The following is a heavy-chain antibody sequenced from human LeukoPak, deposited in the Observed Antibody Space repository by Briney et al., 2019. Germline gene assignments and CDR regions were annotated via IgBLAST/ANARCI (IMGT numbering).Heavy chain of an antibody. CDR3: AIAALIVIDKNNAIAV. CDR2: VSSSGSTI. Sequence: AGGSVRLSCAASGFPFSSYEMNWVRQAPGKGLAWVSYVSSSGSTIYYADSVKGRFTISRDNAKNSLYLQMNSLRAVDTAVYYWAIAALIVIDKNNAIAVWRQGRIVTVSS. J-gene: IGHJ3*01. D-gene: IGHD1-26*01. CDR1: GFPFSSYE. V-gene: IGHV3-48*03.